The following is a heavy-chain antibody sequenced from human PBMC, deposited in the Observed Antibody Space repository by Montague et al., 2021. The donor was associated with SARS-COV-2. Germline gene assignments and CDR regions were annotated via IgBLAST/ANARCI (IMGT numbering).Heavy chain of an antibody. D-gene: IGHD2-2*02. CDR3: ARAQNTCFTANCVNYFDV. CDR2: VHYTGST. CDR1: GGSTSNYY. J-gene: IGHJ4*02. Sequence: SETLSLTCSVSGGSTSNYYWTWIRQSPGKGLEWIGYVHYTGSTKYNPSLKTRVSLSLDTPKNHFSLHLSSVTAADTAIYSCARAQNTCFTANCVNYFDVWGLGALVTVSS. V-gene: IGHV4-59*01.